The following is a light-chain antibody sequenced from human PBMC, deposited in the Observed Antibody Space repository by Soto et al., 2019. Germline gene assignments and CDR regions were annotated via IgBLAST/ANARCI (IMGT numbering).Light chain of an antibody. CDR2: AAS. J-gene: IGKJ3*01. Sequence: DIQMTQSPSSLSASVGDRVTVTCRASQGSSNFLAWYQQKPGRVPKLLIYAASALVSGVPSRFSGGGSGTDFTLTISSLQPEDVAYYYCQNYHSAPFTFGPGNKVDIK. CDR1: QGSSNF. CDR3: QNYHSAPFT. V-gene: IGKV1-27*01.